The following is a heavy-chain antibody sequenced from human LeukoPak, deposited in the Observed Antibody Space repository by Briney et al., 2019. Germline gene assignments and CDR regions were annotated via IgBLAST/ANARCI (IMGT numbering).Heavy chain of an antibody. CDR2: IYSGGST. Sequence: GGSPRLSCAASGFTVGSNYMSWVRQAPGKGLEWVSVIYSGGSTYYADSVKGRFTISRDNSKNTLYLQMNSLRAEDTAVYYCARGYYDSGSYFAFDYWGQGTLATVSS. V-gene: IGHV3-53*01. CDR3: ARGYYDSGSYFAFDY. J-gene: IGHJ4*02. D-gene: IGHD3-10*01. CDR1: GFTVGSNY.